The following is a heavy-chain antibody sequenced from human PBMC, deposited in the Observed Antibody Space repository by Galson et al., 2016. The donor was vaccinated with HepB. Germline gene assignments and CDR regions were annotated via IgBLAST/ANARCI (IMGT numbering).Heavy chain of an antibody. Sequence: SLRLSCAASGFTFFNYAMTWVRQAPGRGLEWVTGITDSGGTTSYAASVKGRFTISRDNSKNTLYLQMNSLRAEDTAVYYCAKDIARSNGWSRPGRNDYWGQGTLVSVSS. J-gene: IGHJ4*02. D-gene: IGHD6-19*01. CDR1: GFTFFNYA. V-gene: IGHV3-23*01. CDR3: AKDIARSNGWSRPGRNDY. CDR2: ITDSGGTT.